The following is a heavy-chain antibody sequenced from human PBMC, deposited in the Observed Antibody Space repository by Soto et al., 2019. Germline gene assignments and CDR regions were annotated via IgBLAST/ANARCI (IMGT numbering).Heavy chain of an antibody. J-gene: IGHJ4*02. CDR1: GFTFSSYW. CDR3: ARTHFIVYYYDSSGSQTAKDY. V-gene: IGHV3-74*01. D-gene: IGHD3-22*01. CDR2: INSDGSST. Sequence: GGSLRLSCAASGFTFSSYWMHWVRQAPGKGLVWVSRINSDGSSTSYADSVKGRFTISRDNAKNTLYLQMNSLRAEDTAVYYCARTHFIVYYYDSSGSQTAKDYWGQGTLVTVSS.